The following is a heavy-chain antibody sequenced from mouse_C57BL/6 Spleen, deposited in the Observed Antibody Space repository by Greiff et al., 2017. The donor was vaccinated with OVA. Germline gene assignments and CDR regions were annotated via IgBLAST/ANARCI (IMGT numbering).Heavy chain of an antibody. Sequence: EVQLVESGGGLVKPGGSLKLSCAASGFTFSSYAMSWVRQTPEKRLEWVATISDGGSYTYYPDNVKGRFTISRDNAKNNLYLQMSHLKSEDTAMYYCARDGGEGCAYWGQGTLVTVSA. J-gene: IGHJ3*01. CDR1: GFTFSSYA. V-gene: IGHV5-4*01. CDR3: ARDGGEGCAY. D-gene: IGHD2-13*01. CDR2: ISDGGSYT.